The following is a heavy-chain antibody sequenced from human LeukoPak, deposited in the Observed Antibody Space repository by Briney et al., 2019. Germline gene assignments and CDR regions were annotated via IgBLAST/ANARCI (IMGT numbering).Heavy chain of an antibody. CDR2: IYYSGST. V-gene: IGHV4-61*01. Sequence: PSETLSLTCTVSGGSISSGSYYWSWIRQPPGKGLEWIGYIYYSGSTNYNPSLKSRVTISVDTSKNQFSLKLSSVTAADTAVYYCARYTSWQYYFDYWGQGTLVTVSS. J-gene: IGHJ4*02. CDR1: GGSISSGSYY. CDR3: ARYTSWQYYFDY. D-gene: IGHD6-13*01.